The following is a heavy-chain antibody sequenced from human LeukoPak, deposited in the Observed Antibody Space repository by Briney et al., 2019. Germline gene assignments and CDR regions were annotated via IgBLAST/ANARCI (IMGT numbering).Heavy chain of an antibody. CDR2: IRRRAYGGAA. CDR3: SRNGLVDFDY. J-gene: IGHJ4*02. CDR1: GVALDVFA. V-gene: IGHV3-49*04. Sequence: GGSLRLSCTTSGVALDVFAMSGVGQHGGRGRRGVGFIRRRAYGGAAEYAASVKGRFIISRDDSKGIAYLQMNSLKTEDTAVYYCSRNGLVDFDYWGQGSRVIVSP.